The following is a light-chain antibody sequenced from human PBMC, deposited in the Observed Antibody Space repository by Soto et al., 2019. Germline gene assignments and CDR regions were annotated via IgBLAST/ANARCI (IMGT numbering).Light chain of an antibody. CDR3: QQRSNWPPT. J-gene: IGKJ1*01. V-gene: IGKV3-11*01. CDR2: DAF. Sequence: EIVLTQSPATLSLSPGERATLSCRASQSVSSYFAWYQQKPGQAHRLLIYDAFNRPTGIPAKFSGSGSGTNFTLTISSLEPEDFAVYFCQQRSNWPPTFGQRTQVEIK. CDR1: QSVSSY.